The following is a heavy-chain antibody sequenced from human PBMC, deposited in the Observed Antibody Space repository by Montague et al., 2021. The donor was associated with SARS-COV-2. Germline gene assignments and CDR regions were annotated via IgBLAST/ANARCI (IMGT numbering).Heavy chain of an antibody. CDR1: GGSITGYY. D-gene: IGHD4-23*01. CDR2: IYDGGAV. J-gene: IGHJ3*02. Sequence: ETLSLTCTVSGGSITGYYWSWLRRSPGKGLEWIAYIYDGGAVNYDPSLGSRVTISTDTSKNQLSLKVNSVTAADTAVYYCVRDHPYGGPRGAYDIWGQGTVVTVSS. CDR3: VRDHPYGGPRGAYDI. V-gene: IGHV4-59*01.